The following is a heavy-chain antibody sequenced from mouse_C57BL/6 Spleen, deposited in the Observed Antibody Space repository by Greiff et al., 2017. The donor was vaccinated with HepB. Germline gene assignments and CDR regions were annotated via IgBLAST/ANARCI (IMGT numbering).Heavy chain of an antibody. Sequence: QVQLQQSGAELARPGASVKLSCKASGYTFTSYGISWVKQRTGQGLEWIGEIYPRSGNTYYNEKFKGKATLTADKSSSTAYMELRSLTAEDSAVYFCASRGDYDEFFDYWGQGTTLTVSS. D-gene: IGHD2-4*01. CDR1: GYTFTSYG. J-gene: IGHJ2*01. CDR2: IYPRSGNT. V-gene: IGHV1-81*01. CDR3: ASRGDYDEFFDY.